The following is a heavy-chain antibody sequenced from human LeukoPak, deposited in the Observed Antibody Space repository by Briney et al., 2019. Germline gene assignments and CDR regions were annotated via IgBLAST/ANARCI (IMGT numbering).Heavy chain of an antibody. CDR2: IIPIFGTA. V-gene: IGHV1-69*13. D-gene: IGHD6-19*01. Sequence: GASVKVSCKASGGTFSSYAISWVRQAPGQGLEWMGGIIPIFGTANYAQKFQGRVTITADESTSTAYMELSSLRSDDTAVYYCARDLRLSPGYSSGWYRVENDYWGQGTLVTVSS. CDR1: GGTFSSYA. J-gene: IGHJ4*02. CDR3: ARDLRLSPGYSSGWYRVENDY.